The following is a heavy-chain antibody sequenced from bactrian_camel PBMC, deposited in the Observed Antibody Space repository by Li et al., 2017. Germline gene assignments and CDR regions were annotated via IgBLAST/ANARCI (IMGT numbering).Heavy chain of an antibody. J-gene: IGHJ7*01. Sequence: HVQLVESGGGLVQPGGSLKLSCRPSGYRFSSYDVHWVRQVPGKGLEWVSAILNDVSTTCYADSVKGRFTISRDNAKNTLYLQMDSVKSEDTAAYYCTKRRGTWYSDGMDIWGKGTQVTVS. D-gene: IGHD7*01. CDR1: GYRFSSYD. CDR2: ILNDVSTT. V-gene: IGHV3S1*01.